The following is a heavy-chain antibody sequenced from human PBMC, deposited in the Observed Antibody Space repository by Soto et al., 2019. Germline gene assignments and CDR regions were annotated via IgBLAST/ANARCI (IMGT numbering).Heavy chain of an antibody. Sequence: ASVKVSCKASGYTFTSYYMHWVRQAPGQGLEWMGIINPSGGSTSYAQKFQGRVTMTRDTSTSTVYMELSSLRSEDTAAYYCALTYYYDSSGYYAHNYWGQGTLVTVSS. D-gene: IGHD3-22*01. CDR2: INPSGGST. V-gene: IGHV1-46*03. CDR1: GYTFTSYY. J-gene: IGHJ4*02. CDR3: ALTYYYDSSGYYAHNY.